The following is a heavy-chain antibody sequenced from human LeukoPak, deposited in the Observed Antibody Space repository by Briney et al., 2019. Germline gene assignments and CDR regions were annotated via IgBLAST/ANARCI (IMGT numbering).Heavy chain of an antibody. CDR1: GGTFSSYA. V-gene: IGHV1-69*05. Sequence: SVKVSCKASGGTFSSYAISWMRQAPGQGLEWMGRIIPIFGTANYAQKFQGGVTITTDESTSTAYMELSSLRSEDTAVSYCARRRESSGLIFDYWGQGTLVTVSS. CDR2: IIPIFGTA. D-gene: IGHD6-19*01. CDR3: ARRRESSGLIFDY. J-gene: IGHJ4*02.